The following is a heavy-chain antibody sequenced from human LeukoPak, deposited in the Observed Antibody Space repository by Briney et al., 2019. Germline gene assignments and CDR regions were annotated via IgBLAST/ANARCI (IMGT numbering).Heavy chain of an antibody. V-gene: IGHV4-38-2*02. CDR2: IYHSGST. CDR1: GYSISSGYY. Sequence: SETLSLTCTVSGYSISSGYYWGWIRQPPGKGLEWIGSIYHSGSTNYNPSRKSRVTISVDTSKNQFSLKLSSVTAADTAVYYCARAWTAGMLYDAFDIWGQGTMVTVSS. J-gene: IGHJ3*02. CDR3: ARAWTAGMLYDAFDI. D-gene: IGHD1-1*01.